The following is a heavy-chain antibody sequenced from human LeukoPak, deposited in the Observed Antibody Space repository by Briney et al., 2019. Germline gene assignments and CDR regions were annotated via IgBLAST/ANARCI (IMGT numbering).Heavy chain of an antibody. J-gene: IGHJ4*02. Sequence: ASVKVSCKASGYTFTGYYMHWVRQAPGQGLEWMGWINPNSGGTNYAQKFQGRVTMTTDTSTSTAYMELRSLRSDDTAVYFCARDEGIAVSGVNYWGQGSLVTVSS. CDR1: GYTFTGYY. CDR2: INPNSGGT. D-gene: IGHD6-19*01. CDR3: ARDEGIAVSGVNY. V-gene: IGHV1-2*02.